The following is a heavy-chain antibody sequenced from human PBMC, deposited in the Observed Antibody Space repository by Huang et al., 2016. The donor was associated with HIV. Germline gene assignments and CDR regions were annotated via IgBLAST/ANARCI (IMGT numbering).Heavy chain of an antibody. CDR1: FTFAAYW. Sequence: VESGGRLVQPGGSTFTFAAYWMSWVHQPPGKGLEWVANIRQDESEKYYVDYVKGRFNISRDNAKKVLFLEMNNVTVEDTATYYCATKTGGMDIWGQGTTVTVS. CDR2: IRQDESEK. CDR3: ATKTGGMDI. J-gene: IGHJ6*02. V-gene: IGHV3-7*03. D-gene: IGHD1-7*01.